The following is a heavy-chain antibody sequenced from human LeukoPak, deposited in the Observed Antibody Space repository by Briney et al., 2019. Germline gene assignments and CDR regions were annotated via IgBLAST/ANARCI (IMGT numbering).Heavy chain of an antibody. CDR1: GFTFSNYA. J-gene: IGHJ4*02. CDR3: ARSSRGLTYSSSWYPT. D-gene: IGHD6-13*01. Sequence: PGGSLRLSCAASGFTFSNYAMSWVRQAPGKGLEWISAVSGSGDRTYYAGSVKGRFTISRDNSKNIVYLRMNSLRAEDTAVYFCARSSRGLTYSSSWYPTWGQGTLVTVSS. CDR2: VSGSGDRT. V-gene: IGHV3-23*01.